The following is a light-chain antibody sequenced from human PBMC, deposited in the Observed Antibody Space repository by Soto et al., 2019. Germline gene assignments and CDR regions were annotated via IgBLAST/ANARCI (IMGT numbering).Light chain of an antibody. J-gene: IGKJ4*01. CDR3: QQYDDYPLT. Sequence: DIQMTQSPSTLSASVGDRVTITFRASQTIRSWLAWYQQKPGTAPKFLIFDASTLESGVPSRFSGSGSGTEFTLTISSLQPDDFATYYCQQYDDYPLTFGGGTKVDIK. CDR1: QTIRSW. CDR2: DAS. V-gene: IGKV1-5*01.